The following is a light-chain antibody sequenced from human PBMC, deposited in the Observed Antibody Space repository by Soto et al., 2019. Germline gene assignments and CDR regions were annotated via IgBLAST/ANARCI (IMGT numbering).Light chain of an antibody. CDR1: QGVRNY. V-gene: IGKV3-11*01. Sequence: EIVLTQSPATLSLSPGERATLSCRASQGVRNYLLWHRQKPGQAPRVLIYDASNRAPGIPARFSGSGSETDFTLTISSLEPEDFAVYYCQQRSDWPITFGQGTRLEIK. CDR3: QQRSDWPIT. CDR2: DAS. J-gene: IGKJ5*01.